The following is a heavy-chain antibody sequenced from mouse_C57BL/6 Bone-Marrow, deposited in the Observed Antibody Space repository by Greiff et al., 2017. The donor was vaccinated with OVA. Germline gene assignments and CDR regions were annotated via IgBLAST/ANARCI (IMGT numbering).Heavy chain of an antibody. CDR3: ARLYGYYCDD. CDR1: GYAFSSYW. Sequence: QVQLQQPGAELVKPGASVKMSCKASGYAFSSYWMNWVKQRPGKGLEWIGQIYPGDGDTNYNGKFKGKATLTADKSSSTAYMQRSSLTSEDSAVYFCARLYGYYCDDWGQGTTLTVSS. D-gene: IGHD2-2*01. J-gene: IGHJ2*01. CDR2: IYPGDGDT. V-gene: IGHV1-80*01.